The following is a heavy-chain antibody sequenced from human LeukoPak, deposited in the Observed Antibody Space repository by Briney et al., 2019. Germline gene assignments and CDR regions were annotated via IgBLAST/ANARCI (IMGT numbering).Heavy chain of an antibody. Sequence: SVKVSCKASGGTFSSYAISWVRQAPGQGLGWMGGIIPIFGTANYAQKFQGRVTITADESTSTAYMELSSLRSEDTAVYYCARGSQYYDFWSGPMGWYFDLWGRGTLVTVSS. CDR1: GGTFSSYA. CDR3: ARGSQYYDFWSGPMGWYFDL. D-gene: IGHD3-3*01. J-gene: IGHJ2*01. V-gene: IGHV1-69*13. CDR2: IIPIFGTA.